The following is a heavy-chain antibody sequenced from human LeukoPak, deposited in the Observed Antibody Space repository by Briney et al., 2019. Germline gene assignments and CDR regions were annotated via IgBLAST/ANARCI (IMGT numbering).Heavy chain of an antibody. CDR1: GFTVSSNY. CDR3: ATVGRNNWFDL. V-gene: IGHV3-53*01. J-gene: IGHJ5*02. Sequence: GGSLRLSCAASGFTVSSNYMSWVRQAPGKGLDWVLSIYSGGSIYFADSVKGRFTISRDNSENTLYLQMNSLRAEDTALYYCATVGRNNWFDLWGQGTPVTVSS. CDR2: IYSGGSI.